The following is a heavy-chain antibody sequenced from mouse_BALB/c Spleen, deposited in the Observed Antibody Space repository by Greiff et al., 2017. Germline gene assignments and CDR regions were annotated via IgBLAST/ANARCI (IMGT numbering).Heavy chain of an antibody. J-gene: IGHJ3*01. V-gene: IGHV5-6-5*01. CDR3: ARDDYDAY. D-gene: IGHD2-4*01. CDR1: GFTFSSYA. CDR2: ISSGGST. Sequence: EVMLVESGGGLVKPGGSLKLSCAASGFTFSSYAMSWVRQTPEKRLEWVASISSGGSTYYPDSVKGRFTISRDNARNILYLQMSSLRSEDTAMYYCARDDYDAYWGQGTLVTVSA.